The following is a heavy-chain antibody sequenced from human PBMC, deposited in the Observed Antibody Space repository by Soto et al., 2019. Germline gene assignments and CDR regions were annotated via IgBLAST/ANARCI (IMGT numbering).Heavy chain of an antibody. CDR1: GGYISSSSYY. D-gene: IGHD2-2*01. J-gene: IGHJ4*02. V-gene: IGHV4-39*01. Sequence: PSETLSLTCTVSGGYISSSSYYWGWIRQPPGKGLEWIGSIYYSGSTYYNPSLKSRVTISVDTSKNQFSLKLSSVTAADTAVYYCARLVGSSTSCPFDYWGQGTLVTVSS. CDR2: IYYSGST. CDR3: ARLVGSSTSCPFDY.